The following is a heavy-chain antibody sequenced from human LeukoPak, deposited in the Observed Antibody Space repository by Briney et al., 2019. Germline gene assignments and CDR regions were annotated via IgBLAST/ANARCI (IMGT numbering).Heavy chain of an antibody. CDR3: ARVTTVTTSFHFDY. CDR1: GGSISSGGYY. V-gene: IGHV4-30-4*01. Sequence: SQTLSLTRTVSGGSISSGGYYWSWIRQPPGEGLEWIGYIYYSGGTYYHPSLKSRVTISLDTSKNQFSLKLSSVTAADTAVYYCARVTTVTTSFHFDYWGQGTLVTVSS. J-gene: IGHJ4*02. D-gene: IGHD4-17*01. CDR2: IYYSGGT.